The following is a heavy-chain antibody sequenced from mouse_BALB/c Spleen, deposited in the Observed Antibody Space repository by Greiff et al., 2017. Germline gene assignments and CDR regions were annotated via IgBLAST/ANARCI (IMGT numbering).Heavy chain of an antibody. D-gene: IGHD2-4*01. V-gene: IGHV3-8*02. Sequence: EVHLVESGPSLVKPSQTLSLTCSVTGDSITSGYWNWIRKFPGNKLEYMGYISYSGSTYYNPSLKSRISITRDTSKNQYYLQLNSVTTEDTATYYCASYYDYDSWFAYWGQGTLVTVSA. CDR3: ASYYDYDSWFAY. J-gene: IGHJ3*01. CDR1: GDSITSGY. CDR2: ISYSGST.